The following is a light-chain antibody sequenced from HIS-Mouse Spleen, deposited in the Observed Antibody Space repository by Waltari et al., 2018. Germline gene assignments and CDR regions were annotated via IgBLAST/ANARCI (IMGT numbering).Light chain of an antibody. J-gene: IGKJ1*01. CDR1: QSISSW. CDR2: KAS. CDR3: QQYNSYSRT. Sequence: DIQMTQSPSTLSASVGDRVTITCRASQSISSWLAWYQQKPGKAPKLLFYKASSLESGVPSRFSGSGSETEFTLTISSLQPDDFATYYCQQYNSYSRTFGQGTKVEIK. V-gene: IGKV1-5*03.